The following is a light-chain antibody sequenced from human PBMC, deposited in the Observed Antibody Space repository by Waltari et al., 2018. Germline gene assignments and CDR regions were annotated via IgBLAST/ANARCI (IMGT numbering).Light chain of an antibody. CDR1: QSVLYSSNNKNY. Sequence: DIVMTQSPDSLAVSLGERATINCKSSQSVLYSSNNKNYLAWYQQKPGQPSNLLIYWASTRESGVPDRFSGSGSGTDFTLTISSLQAEDVAVYYCQQYHSTPWAFGQGTKVEIK. CDR3: QQYHSTPWA. V-gene: IGKV4-1*01. J-gene: IGKJ1*01. CDR2: WAS.